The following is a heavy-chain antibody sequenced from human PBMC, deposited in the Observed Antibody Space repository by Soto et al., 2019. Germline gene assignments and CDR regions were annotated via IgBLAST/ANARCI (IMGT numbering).Heavy chain of an antibody. J-gene: IGHJ4*02. CDR3: ARSHYYDSSGYSH. CDR1: GYTFTSYD. D-gene: IGHD3-22*01. Sequence: QVQLVQSGAEVKKPGASVKVSCKASGYTFTSYDINWVRQATGQGLEWMGWMNPNSGNTGYAQKFQGRVXXTXNXFISTAYMELSSLRSEDTAVYYCARSHYYDSSGYSHWGQGTLVTVSS. CDR2: MNPNSGNT. V-gene: IGHV1-8*01.